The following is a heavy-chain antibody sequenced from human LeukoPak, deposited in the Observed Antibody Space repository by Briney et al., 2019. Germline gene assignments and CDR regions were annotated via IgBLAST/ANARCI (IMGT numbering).Heavy chain of an antibody. CDR3: ARVRGSGGFVIDY. CDR1: GYSFTSYW. J-gene: IGHJ4*02. D-gene: IGHD6-19*01. V-gene: IGHV5-51*01. Sequence: GESLKISCKDSGYSFTSYWIGWVRQMPGKGLEWMGIIFPGDSDTRYSPSFQGQVTISADKSISTPYLQWSSLKASDTAMYYCARVRGSGGFVIDYWGQGTLVTVSS. CDR2: IFPGDSDT.